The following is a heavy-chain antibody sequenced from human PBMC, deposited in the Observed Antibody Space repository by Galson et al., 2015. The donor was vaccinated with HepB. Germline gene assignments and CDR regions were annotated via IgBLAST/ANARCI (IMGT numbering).Heavy chain of an antibody. J-gene: IGHJ3*02. D-gene: IGHD2-21*01. CDR2: IYYSGST. Sequence: SETLSLTCTVSGGSISSYYWSWIRQPPGKGLEWIGYIYYSGSTNYNPSLKSRVTISVDTSKNQFSLKLSSVTAADTAVYYCARRRTSVMIFDIWGQGTMVTVSS. CDR3: ARRRTSVMIFDI. CDR1: GGSISSYY. V-gene: IGHV4-59*01.